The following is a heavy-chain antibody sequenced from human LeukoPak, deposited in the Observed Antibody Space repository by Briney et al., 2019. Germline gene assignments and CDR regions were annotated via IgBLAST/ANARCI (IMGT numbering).Heavy chain of an antibody. CDR1: GFTFSSYS. CDR3: AKEYFGDSDAFDI. D-gene: IGHD4-17*01. CDR2: ISSSSSYI. J-gene: IGHJ3*02. V-gene: IGHV3-21*04. Sequence: PGGSLRLSCAASGFTFSSYSMNWVRQAPGKGLEWVSSISSSSSYIYYADSVKGRFTISRDNAKNTLYLQMNSLRAEDTAVYYCAKEYFGDSDAFDIWGQGTMVTVSS.